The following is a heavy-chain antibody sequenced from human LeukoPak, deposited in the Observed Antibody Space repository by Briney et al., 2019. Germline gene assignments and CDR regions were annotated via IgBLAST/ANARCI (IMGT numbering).Heavy chain of an antibody. J-gene: IGHJ6*03. CDR1: GFTFSSYG. CDR2: IRYDGSNK. V-gene: IGHV3-30*02. CDR3: ARGKYDILTGSYMDV. D-gene: IGHD3-9*01. Sequence: GGSLRLSCAASGFTFSSYGMHWVRQAPGKGLEWVAFIRYDGSNKYYADSVKGRFTISRVNSKNTLYLQMNSLRAEDTAVYYCARGKYDILTGSYMDVWGKGTTVTISS.